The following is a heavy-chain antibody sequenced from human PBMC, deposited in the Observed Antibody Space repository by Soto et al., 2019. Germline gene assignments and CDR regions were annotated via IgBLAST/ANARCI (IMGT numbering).Heavy chain of an antibody. Sequence: SETLSLTCAVYDGSFSGYYWSWIRQPPGKELEWIGQINYIGSRVYSPSLKSRVTMSIDTSRTQFSLNLTSVTAADTAVYYCSRGNTLRSNWFVPWGQGTLVTVSS. CDR2: INYIGSR. J-gene: IGHJ5*02. CDR1: DGSFSGYY. V-gene: IGHV4-34*01. CDR3: SRGNTLRSNWFVP.